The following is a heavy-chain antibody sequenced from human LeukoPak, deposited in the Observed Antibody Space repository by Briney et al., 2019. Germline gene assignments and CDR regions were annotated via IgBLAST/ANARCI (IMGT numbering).Heavy chain of an antibody. CDR3: ARESRTYYDFWSGPLDFDY. V-gene: IGHV1-18*01. CDR1: GGTFSRNA. J-gene: IGHJ4*02. CDR2: ISAYNGNT. D-gene: IGHD3-3*01. Sequence: GASVKVSCKASGGTFSRNAVSWVRQAPGQGLEWMGWISAYNGNTNYAQKLQGRVTMTTDTSTSTAYMELRSLRSDDTAVYYCARESRTYYDFWSGPLDFDYWGQGTLVTVSS.